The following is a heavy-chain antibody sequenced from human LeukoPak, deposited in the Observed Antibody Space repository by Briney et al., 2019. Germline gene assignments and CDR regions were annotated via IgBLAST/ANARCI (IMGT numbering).Heavy chain of an antibody. V-gene: IGHV4-34*01. D-gene: IGHD3-22*01. CDR1: GGSFSGYY. J-gene: IGHJ4*02. Sequence: SETLSLTCAVYGGSFSGYYWSWIRQPPGKGLEWIGEINHSGSTHYNPSLKSRVTISVDTSKNQFSLKLSSVTAADTAVYYCVRGDSSGYRYWGQGTLVTVSS. CDR3: VRGDSSGYRY. CDR2: INHSGST.